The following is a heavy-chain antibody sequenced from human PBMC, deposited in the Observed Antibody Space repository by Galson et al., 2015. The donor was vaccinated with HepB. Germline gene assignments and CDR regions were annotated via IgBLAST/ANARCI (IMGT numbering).Heavy chain of an antibody. J-gene: IGHJ3*02. CDR1: GYTFTGYY. CDR2: INPSSGGT. Sequence: SVKVSCKASGYTFTGYYMHWVRQAPGQGLEWMGRINPSSGGTNYAQKFQGRVAMTRDTSITTAYMELSRLRSDDTAVYYCARLGSNDAFDIWGQGTMVTVSS. V-gene: IGHV1-2*06. CDR3: ARLGSNDAFDI.